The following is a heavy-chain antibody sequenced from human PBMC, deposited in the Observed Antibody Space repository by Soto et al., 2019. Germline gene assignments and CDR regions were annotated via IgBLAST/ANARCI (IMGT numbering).Heavy chain of an antibody. D-gene: IGHD2-2*01. V-gene: IGHV1-18*01. CDR2: ISGYDGYT. Sequence: ASVKVSCKASGYTFTSYGISWVRQAPGQGLEWMGWISGYDGYTKYAQNVQDRVTMTTDTSTSTAYMELRTLKSDDTAVYFCARVLIAVPGAHFHYGLDVWGHGTTVTFSS. CDR3: ARVLIAVPGAHFHYGLDV. J-gene: IGHJ6*02. CDR1: GYTFTSYG.